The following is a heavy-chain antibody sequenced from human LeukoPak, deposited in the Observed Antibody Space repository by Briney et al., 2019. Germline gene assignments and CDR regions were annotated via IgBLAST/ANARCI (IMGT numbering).Heavy chain of an antibody. CDR3: ARSRGELWDYCYYGMDV. CDR1: GFTFSSYA. D-gene: IGHD1-26*01. J-gene: IGHJ6*02. Sequence: PGRSLRLSCAASGFTFSSYAMHWVRQAPGKGLEWVAVISYDGSNKYYADSVKGRFTISRDNSKNTLYLQMNSLRAEDTAVYYCARSRGELWDYCYYGMDVWGQGTTVTVSS. CDR2: ISYDGSNK. V-gene: IGHV3-30-3*01.